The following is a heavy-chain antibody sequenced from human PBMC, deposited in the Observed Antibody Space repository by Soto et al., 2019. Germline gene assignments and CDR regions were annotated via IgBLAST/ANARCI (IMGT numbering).Heavy chain of an antibody. CDR2: ISGSGGST. CDR3: AKGEDCSSTSCYWYFDL. V-gene: IGHV3-23*01. D-gene: IGHD2-2*01. J-gene: IGHJ2*01. CDR1: GFTFSSYA. Sequence: EVQLLESGGGLVQPGGSLRLSCAASGFTFSSYAMSWVRQAPGKGLEWVSAISGSGGSTYYADSVKGRFTISRDNSKNTLYLQMNSLRAEDTAVYYCAKGEDCSSTSCYWYFDLWGRGTLVTVSS.